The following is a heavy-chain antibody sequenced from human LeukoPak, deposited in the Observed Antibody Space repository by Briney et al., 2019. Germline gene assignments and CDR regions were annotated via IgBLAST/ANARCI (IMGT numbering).Heavy chain of an antibody. CDR2: MKQDGSEK. V-gene: IGHV3-7*01. CDR3: AKDGLVSGSPFDY. D-gene: IGHD2-15*01. CDR1: GFTFSTYW. J-gene: IGHJ4*02. Sequence: GGSLRLSCAASGFTFSTYWLSWVRQAPGRGLEWVASMKQDGSEKYYVDSVKGRFTISRDNAKNELYLQMNSLRAQDTAVYYCAKDGLVSGSPFDYWGQGALVTVSS.